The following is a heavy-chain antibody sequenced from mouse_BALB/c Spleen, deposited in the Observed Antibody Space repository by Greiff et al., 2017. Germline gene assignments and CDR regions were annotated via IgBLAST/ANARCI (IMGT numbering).Heavy chain of an antibody. CDR3: ARPLYYGNYAWFAY. D-gene: IGHD2-1*01. CDR2: ISSGGSYT. Sequence: EVHLVESGGDLVKPGGSLKLSCAASGFTFSSYGMSWVRQTPDKRLEWVATISSGGSYTYYPDSVKGRFTISRDNAKNILYLQMSSLRSEDTAMYYCARPLYYGNYAWFAYWGQGTLVTVSA. V-gene: IGHV5-6*01. CDR1: GFTFSSYG. J-gene: IGHJ3*01.